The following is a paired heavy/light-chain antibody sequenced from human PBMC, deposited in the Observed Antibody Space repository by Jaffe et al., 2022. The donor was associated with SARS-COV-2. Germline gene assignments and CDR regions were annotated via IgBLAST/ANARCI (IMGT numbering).Heavy chain of an antibody. Sequence: QVQLQESGPGLVKPSQPLSLSCNVSGGSISRGGYYWSWIRQHPGKGLEWIGYIYNSGSTYYNPSLKSRVSISIDTSENQFSLKVNSVTAADTAVYFCARGDTTTYSYETSDNFRDAWYFDLWGRGTLVTVSS. J-gene: IGHJ2*01. CDR3: ARGDTTTYSYETSDNFRDAWYFDL. CDR2: IYNSGST. D-gene: IGHD1-26*01. V-gene: IGHV4-31*02. CDR1: GGSISRGGYY.
Light chain of an antibody. V-gene: IGKV3-11*01. J-gene: IGKJ3*01. CDR1: QSVRSS. CDR2: GTS. Sequence: EVVVTQSPATLSLSPGERATLSCRASQSVRSSLVWYQQKPGQAPRLLIYGTSNRATGIPARFSGSGSGTDFTLTISSLEPEDFAVYYCQQRSTWPPLFTFGPGTRVDL. CDR3: QQRSTWPPLFT.